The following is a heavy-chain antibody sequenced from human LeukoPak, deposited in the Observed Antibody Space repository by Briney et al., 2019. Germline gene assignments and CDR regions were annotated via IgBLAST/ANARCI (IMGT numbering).Heavy chain of an antibody. CDR1: GGSISSGGYY. V-gene: IGHV4-31*03. Sequence: SETLSLTCTVSGGSISSGGYYWSWIRQHPGKDLEWIGYIYYSGSTYYNPSLKSRVTIAVVTSKNQFSLKLSSVTAEDTAVYYCVSTGNYDIFSGPFYYGGEGTLVTVSS. CDR3: VSTGNYDIFSGPFYY. D-gene: IGHD3-9*01. CDR2: IYYSGST. J-gene: IGHJ4*02.